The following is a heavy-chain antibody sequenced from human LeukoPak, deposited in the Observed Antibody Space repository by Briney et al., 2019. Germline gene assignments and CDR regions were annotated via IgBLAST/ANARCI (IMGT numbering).Heavy chain of an antibody. V-gene: IGHV1-69*06. J-gene: IGHJ4*02. CDR2: IIPIFGTA. Sequence: GASVKVSCKASGGTFSSYAISWVRQAPGQGLEWMGGIIPIFGTANYAQKFQGRVTITADKSTSTAYMELSSLRSEDTAVYYCARDYNYYGSGSYYYWGQGTLVTVSS. CDR3: ARDYNYYGSGSYYY. CDR1: GGTFSSYA. D-gene: IGHD3-10*01.